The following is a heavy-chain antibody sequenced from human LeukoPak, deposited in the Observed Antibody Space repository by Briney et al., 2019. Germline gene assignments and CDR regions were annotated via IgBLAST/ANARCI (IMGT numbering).Heavy chain of an antibody. CDR1: GGSISSYY. J-gene: IGHJ3*02. CDR3: ARVSYDFWSGYSNDAFDI. D-gene: IGHD3-3*01. Sequence: SETLSLTCTVSGGSISSYYWMWIRQPPGEGLEWIGYIYYSGSTNYNPSLKSRVTISVDTSKNQFSLKLSSVTAADTAVYYCARVSYDFWSGYSNDAFDIWGQGTMVTVSS. V-gene: IGHV4-59*01. CDR2: IYYSGST.